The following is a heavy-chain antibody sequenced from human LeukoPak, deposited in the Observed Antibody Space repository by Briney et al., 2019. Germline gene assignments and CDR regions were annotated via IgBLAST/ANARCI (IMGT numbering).Heavy chain of an antibody. CDR3: AKRDYYDSSGYYEGFLYFDY. CDR1: GFTVSSNY. Sequence: GGSLRLSCAASGFTVSSNYMNWVRQAPGKGLEWVSAISGSGGSTYYADSVKGRFTISRDNSKNTLYLQMNSLRAEDTAVYYCAKRDYYDSSGYYEGFLYFDYWGQGTLVTVSS. V-gene: IGHV3-23*01. J-gene: IGHJ4*02. CDR2: ISGSGGST. D-gene: IGHD3-22*01.